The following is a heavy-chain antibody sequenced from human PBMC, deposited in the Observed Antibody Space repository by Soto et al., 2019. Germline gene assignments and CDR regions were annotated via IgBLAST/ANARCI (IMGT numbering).Heavy chain of an antibody. J-gene: IGHJ4*02. D-gene: IGHD2-2*01. CDR2: INHSGST. V-gene: IGHV4-34*01. Sequence: SETLSLTCAVYGGSFSGYYWSWIRQPPGKGLEWIGEINHSGSTNYNPSLKSRVTISVDTSKNQFSLKLSSVTAADTAVYYCARGASTAPHYFDYWGQGTLVTVSS. CDR3: ARGASTAPHYFDY. CDR1: GGSFSGYY.